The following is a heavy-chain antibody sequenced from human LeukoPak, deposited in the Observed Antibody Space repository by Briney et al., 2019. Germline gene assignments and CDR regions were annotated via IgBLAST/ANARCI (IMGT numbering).Heavy chain of an antibody. CDR2: INPNSGGT. CDR3: ARGLVKTGTSDY. CDR1: GYTFTGYY. V-gene: IGHV1-2*02. Sequence: ASVKVSCKASGYTFTGYYMHWVRQAPGQGLEWMGWINPNSGGTNYAQKFQGRVTMTRDTSISTAYMELSRLRCDDTAVYYCARGLVKTGTSDYWGQGTLVTVSS. D-gene: IGHD1-1*01. J-gene: IGHJ4*02.